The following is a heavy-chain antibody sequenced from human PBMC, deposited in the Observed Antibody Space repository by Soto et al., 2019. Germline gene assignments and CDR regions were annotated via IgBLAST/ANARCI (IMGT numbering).Heavy chain of an antibody. V-gene: IGHV3-30-3*01. CDR3: ASLPGYCSSTSCYPYSSGWYSNWFDP. D-gene: IGHD2-2*01. Sequence: QVQLVESGGGVVQPGRSLRLSCAASGFTFSSYAMHWVRQAPGKGLEWVAVISYDGSNKYYADSVKGRFTISRDNSKNTLYLQMNSLRAEDTAVYYCASLPGYCSSTSCYPYSSGWYSNWFDPWGQGTLVNVSA. CDR2: ISYDGSNK. CDR1: GFTFSSYA. J-gene: IGHJ5*02.